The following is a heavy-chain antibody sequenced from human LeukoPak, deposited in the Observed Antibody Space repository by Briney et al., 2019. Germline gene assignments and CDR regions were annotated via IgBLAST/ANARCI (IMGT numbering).Heavy chain of an antibody. CDR3: ARVYGDQYYFDY. Sequence: SETLSLTCTVSGGSISSSSYYWGWTRQPPGKGLEWIGYIYYSGSTNYNPSLKSLVTISVDTSKSQYSLKLSSVTAADTAVYYCARVYGDQYYFDYWGQGTLVTVSS. V-gene: IGHV4-61*05. CDR1: GGSISSSSYY. J-gene: IGHJ4*02. CDR2: IYYSGST. D-gene: IGHD4-17*01.